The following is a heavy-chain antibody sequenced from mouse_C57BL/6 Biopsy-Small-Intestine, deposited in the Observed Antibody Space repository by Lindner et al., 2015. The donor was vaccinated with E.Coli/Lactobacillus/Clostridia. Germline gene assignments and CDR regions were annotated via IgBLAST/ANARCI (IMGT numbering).Heavy chain of an antibody. D-gene: IGHD2-2*01. V-gene: IGHV1-20*01. Sequence: VQLHESGPELVKPGASVKMSCKASGYSFTDFFMNWVKQSHGKSLEWIGRINPYTGDTFYNQKFKDKATLTVDKSSNTAHMELRSLTSEDSALYYCATDGYDFDYWGQGTTLTVSS. J-gene: IGHJ2*01. CDR2: INPYTGDT. CDR3: ATDGYDFDY. CDR1: GYSFTDFF.